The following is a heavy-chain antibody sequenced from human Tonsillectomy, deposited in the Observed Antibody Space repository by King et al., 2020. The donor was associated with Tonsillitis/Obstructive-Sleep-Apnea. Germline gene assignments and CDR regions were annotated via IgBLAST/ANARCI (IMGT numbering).Heavy chain of an antibody. V-gene: IGHV3-53*01. CDR1: GFTVSSNY. Sequence: VQLVESGGGLIQPGGSLRLSCAASGFTVSSNYMSWVRQAPGKGLEWVSVFYSGGSTYYADSVQGRFTISSDNSKNTLSLQMNNLKAEDTAVYYCARSWGDSGYDFYFDYWGQGTLVTVSS. J-gene: IGHJ4*02. CDR2: FYSGGST. CDR3: ARSWGDSGYDFYFDY. D-gene: IGHD5-12*01.